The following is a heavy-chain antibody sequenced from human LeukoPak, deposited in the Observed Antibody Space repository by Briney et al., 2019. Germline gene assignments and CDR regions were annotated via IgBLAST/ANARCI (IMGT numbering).Heavy chain of an antibody. D-gene: IGHD2-15*01. Sequence: GGSLRLSCAASGFTFSSYVMSWVRQAPGKGLEWVSVISGSGGSTYYADSVKGRFTISRDNSKNTLYLQMNSLRAEDTAVYYCARLRYYGMDVWGQGTTVTVSS. J-gene: IGHJ6*02. CDR2: ISGSGGST. CDR3: ARLRYYGMDV. V-gene: IGHV3-23*01. CDR1: GFTFSSYV.